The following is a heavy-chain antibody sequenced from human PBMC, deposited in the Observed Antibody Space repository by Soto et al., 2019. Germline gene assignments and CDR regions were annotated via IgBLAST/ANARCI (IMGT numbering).Heavy chain of an antibody. D-gene: IGHD3-9*01. CDR2: IYYSGST. CDR1: GGSISSYY. J-gene: IGHJ5*02. Sequence: QVQLQESGPGLVKPSETLSLTCTVSGGSISSYYWSWIRQPPGKGLEWIGYIYYSGSTNYNPSLKSRVTLSVDTSKNPFSLKLSSVTAADTAVYYCARGSSPPGYYDTQLFDPWGQGTLVTVSS. V-gene: IGHV4-59*01. CDR3: ARGSSPPGYYDTQLFDP.